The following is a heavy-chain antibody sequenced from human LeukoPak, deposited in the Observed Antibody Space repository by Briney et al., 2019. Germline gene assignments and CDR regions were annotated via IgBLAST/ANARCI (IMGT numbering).Heavy chain of an antibody. V-gene: IGHV3-73*01. D-gene: IGHD4-17*01. CDR2: IRSKANNYAT. CDR3: TRGGDYFGVDY. Sequence: GGSLRLSCAASGFIFSGSAMHWVRQASGKGLEWVGRIRSKANNYATAYAASVKGRFTISRDDSKNMVSLQMNSLKTEDTAMYYCTRGGDYFGVDYWGQGTLVTVSS. CDR1: GFIFSGSA. J-gene: IGHJ4*02.